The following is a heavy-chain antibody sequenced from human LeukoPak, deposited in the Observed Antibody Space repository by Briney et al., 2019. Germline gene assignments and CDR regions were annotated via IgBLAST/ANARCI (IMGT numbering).Heavy chain of an antibody. D-gene: IGHD6-13*01. J-gene: IGHJ6*03. CDR1: GYTFTSYG. Sequence: ASVKVSCKASGYTFTSYGISWVRQAPGQGLEWMGWISAYNGNTNYAQKLQGRVTMTTDTSTSTAYMELGSLRSDDTAVYYCARDLYNSSWYGHYYYYYYMDVWGKGTTVTVSS. V-gene: IGHV1-18*01. CDR3: ARDLYNSSWYGHYYYYYYMDV. CDR2: ISAYNGNT.